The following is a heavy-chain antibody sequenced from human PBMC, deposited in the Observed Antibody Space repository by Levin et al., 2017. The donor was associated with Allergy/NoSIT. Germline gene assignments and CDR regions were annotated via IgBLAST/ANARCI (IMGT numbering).Heavy chain of an antibody. CDR3: AKDQEYQLLFGYYYGMDG. CDR2: ISYDGSNK. Sequence: GGSLRLSCAASGFTFSSYGMHWVRQAPGKGLEWVAVISYDGSNKYYADSVKGRFTISRDNSKNTLYLQMNSLRAEDTAVYYCAKDQEYQLLFGYYYGMDGWGQGTTVTVSS. J-gene: IGHJ6*02. V-gene: IGHV3-30*18. D-gene: IGHD2-2*01. CDR1: GFTFSSYG.